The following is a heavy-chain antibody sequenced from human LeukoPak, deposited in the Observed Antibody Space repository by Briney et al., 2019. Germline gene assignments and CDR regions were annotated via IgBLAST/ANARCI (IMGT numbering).Heavy chain of an antibody. D-gene: IGHD3-10*01. CDR3: ARSRDGSGSYFDY. J-gene: IGHJ4*02. CDR1: GYSISSGYY. Sequence: SETLSLTCTVSGYSISSGYYWGWIRQPPGKGLEWIGSIYHSGSTYYDPSLKSRVTISVDTSKNQFSLRLTSVTAADTAVYYCARSRDGSGSYFDYWGQGTLVTVSS. CDR2: IYHSGST. V-gene: IGHV4-38-2*02.